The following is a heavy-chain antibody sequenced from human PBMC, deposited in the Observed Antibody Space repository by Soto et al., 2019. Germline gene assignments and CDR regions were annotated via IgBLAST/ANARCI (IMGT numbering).Heavy chain of an antibody. V-gene: IGHV4-34*01. CDR1: GGSFSGYY. J-gene: IGHJ6*02. CDR2: INHSGST. D-gene: IGHD4-17*01. CDR3: ARGSFTTVTTSKESLRYYNGMDV. Sequence: PSETLSLTCAVYGGSFSGYYWSWIRQPPGKGLEWIGEINHSGSTNYNPSLKSRVTISVDTSKNQFSLKLSSVTAADTAVYYCARGSFTTVTTSKESLRYYNGMDVWGQGTTVTVSS.